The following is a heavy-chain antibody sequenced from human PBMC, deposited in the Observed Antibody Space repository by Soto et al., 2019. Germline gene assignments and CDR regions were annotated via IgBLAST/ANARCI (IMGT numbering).Heavy chain of an antibody. J-gene: IGHJ4*02. CDR2: ISHRSATT. Sequence: GSPRLGRAASRETFCISAMSWSRQAPGKGLEWVSTISHRSATTYYADSVKGRFTVSRDNSKNTLYLQMNSLRAEDTAVYYCARQIVGLSPCFGLWGQGSLVTVSS. D-gene: IGHD3-22*01. CDR1: RETFCISA. V-gene: IGHV3-23*01. CDR3: ARQIVGLSPCFGL.